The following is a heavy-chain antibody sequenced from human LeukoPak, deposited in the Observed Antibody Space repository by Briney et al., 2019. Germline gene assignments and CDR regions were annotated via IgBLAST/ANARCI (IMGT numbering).Heavy chain of an antibody. CDR3: ARDIVVVPAAIGEPDY. CDR2: ISSSSSYI. J-gene: IGHJ4*02. D-gene: IGHD2-2*01. Sequence: NPGGSLRLSCAASGFTFSSYWMSWVRQAPGKGLEWVSSISSSSSYIYYADSVKGRFTISRDNAKNSLYLQMNSLRAEDTAVYYCARDIVVVPAAIGEPDYWGQGTLVTVSS. V-gene: IGHV3-21*01. CDR1: GFTFSSYW.